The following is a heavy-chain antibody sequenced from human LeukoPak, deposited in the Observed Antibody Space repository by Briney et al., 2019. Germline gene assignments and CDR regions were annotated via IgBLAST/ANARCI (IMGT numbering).Heavy chain of an antibody. J-gene: IGHJ4*02. CDR1: GDSISSYNYF. V-gene: IGHV4-39*01. D-gene: IGHD3-22*01. CDR3: ARASSGYYWDFDY. CDR2: IYYRGNT. Sequence: SETLSLICTVSGDSISSYNYFWGWIRQPPGKGLEWVRSIYYRGNTYYNPSLKSRVTLSADTSKNQFSLKVTSVTAADTAVYYCARASSGYYWDFDYWGQGALVTVSS.